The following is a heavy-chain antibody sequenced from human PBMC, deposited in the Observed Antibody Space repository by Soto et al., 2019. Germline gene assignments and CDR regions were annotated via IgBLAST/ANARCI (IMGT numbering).Heavy chain of an antibody. J-gene: IGHJ2*01. Sequence: QVQLVESGGGVVQPGRSLRLSCAASGFTFSSYAMHWVRQAPGKGLEWVAVISYDGSNKYYADSVKGRFTMSRDNSKNPLYLQMNSLRAEDTAVYYCARDPGSYYPDRYFDLWGRGTLVTVSS. CDR2: ISYDGSNK. D-gene: IGHD1-26*01. CDR1: GFTFSSYA. CDR3: ARDPGSYYPDRYFDL. V-gene: IGHV3-30-3*01.